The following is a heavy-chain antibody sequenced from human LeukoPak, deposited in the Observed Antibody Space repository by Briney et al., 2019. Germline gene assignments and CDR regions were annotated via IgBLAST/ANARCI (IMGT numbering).Heavy chain of an antibody. CDR1: GFTFSSYG. D-gene: IGHD2-2*01. CDR3: ASSTIVPFDY. CDR2: ISYDGSNK. Sequence: GGSLRLSCAASGFTFSSYGMHWVRQAPGKGLEWVAVISYDGSNKYYADSVKGRFTISRDNSKNTLYLQMNSLRAEDTAVYYCASSTIVPFDYWGQGTLVTVSS. J-gene: IGHJ4*02. V-gene: IGHV3-30*03.